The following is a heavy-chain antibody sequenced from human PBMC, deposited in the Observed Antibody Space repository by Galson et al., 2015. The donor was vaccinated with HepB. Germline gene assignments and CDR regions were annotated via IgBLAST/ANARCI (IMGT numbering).Heavy chain of an antibody. CDR2: TYYRSKWSS. Sequence: CAISGDSVSSNRAAWNWIRQSPSRGLEWLGRTYYRSKWSSDYAASVKSRITINADTSKNQFSLQLNSVTPGDTAVYYCARGHYYDSTGAYYFDYWGQGTLVTVSS. D-gene: IGHD3-22*01. CDR1: GDSVSSNRAA. J-gene: IGHJ4*02. CDR3: ARGHYYDSTGAYYFDY. V-gene: IGHV6-1*01.